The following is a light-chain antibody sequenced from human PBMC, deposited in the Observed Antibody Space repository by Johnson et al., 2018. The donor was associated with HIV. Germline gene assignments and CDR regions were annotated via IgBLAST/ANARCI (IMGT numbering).Light chain of an antibody. CDR2: DNN. V-gene: IGLV1-51*01. CDR3: GTWDSSLSAGL. CDR1: GSNIGNNY. Sequence: QSVLTQPPSVSAAPGQKVTISCSGSGSNIGNNYVSWYQQLPGTAPKLLIYDNNKRPSGIPDRFSGSKSGTSATLGITGLQTGDEADYYCGTWDSSLSAGLFGTGTKVTVL. J-gene: IGLJ1*01.